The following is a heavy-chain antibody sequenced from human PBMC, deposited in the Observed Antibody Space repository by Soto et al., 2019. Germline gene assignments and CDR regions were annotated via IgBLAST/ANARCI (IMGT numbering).Heavy chain of an antibody. CDR1: GFTFSDHY. J-gene: IGHJ6*02. CDR3: GRGYCTSSSCPRAHYGLDV. Sequence: ESGGGLVQPGGSLRLSCAASGFTFSDHYMDWVRQAPGKGLEWVGRTASRAESYTTGYAASVKGRFTISRDDSKNSLYLQMNSLKTEDTAVYYCGRGYCTSSSCPRAHYGLDVWGQGTTVTVSS. V-gene: IGHV3-72*01. D-gene: IGHD2-2*01. CDR2: TASRAESYTT.